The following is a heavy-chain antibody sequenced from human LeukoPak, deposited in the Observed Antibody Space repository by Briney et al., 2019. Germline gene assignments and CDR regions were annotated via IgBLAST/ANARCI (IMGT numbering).Heavy chain of an antibody. J-gene: IGHJ4*02. D-gene: IGHD7-27*01. CDR2: IYYSGST. CDR1: GGSISSYY. CDR3: ARTNWAIFDY. V-gene: IGHV4-59*12. Sequence: PSETLSLTCTVSGGSISSYYWSWIRQPPGKGLEWIGYIYYSGSTNYNPSLKSRVTISVDTSKNQFSLKLSSVTAADTAVYYCARTNWAIFDYWGQGILVTVSS.